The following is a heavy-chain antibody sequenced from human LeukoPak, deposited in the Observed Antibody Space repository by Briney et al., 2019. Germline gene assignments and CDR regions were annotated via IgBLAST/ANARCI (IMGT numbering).Heavy chain of an antibody. D-gene: IGHD3-16*02. J-gene: IGHJ4*02. CDR2: INHSGTT. CDR3: ASPYSRRSYRYTRSFDS. CDR1: GGSFSDYY. Sequence: SETLSLTCAVYGGSFSDYYWSWIRQPPGKGLEWIGEINHSGTTNYSPSLKSRVSISVDTSKNQFSLKLNSVTAADAAMYYCASPYSRRSYRYTRSFDSWGQGMLVNVSS. V-gene: IGHV4-34*01.